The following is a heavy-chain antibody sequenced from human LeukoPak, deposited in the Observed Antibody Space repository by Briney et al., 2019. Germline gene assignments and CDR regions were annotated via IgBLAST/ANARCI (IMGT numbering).Heavy chain of an antibody. J-gene: IGHJ4*02. CDR2: FDPEDGET. D-gene: IGHD2-21*02. CDR3: ATGSYCGGDCYSEY. Sequence: ASVKVSCKVSGYTLTELSMHWLRQAPGKGLEWMGGFDPEDGETIYAQKFQGRVTMTEDTSTDTAYMELSSLKSEDTAVYYCATGSYCGGDCYSEYWGQGTLVTVSS. CDR1: GYTLTELS. V-gene: IGHV1-24*01.